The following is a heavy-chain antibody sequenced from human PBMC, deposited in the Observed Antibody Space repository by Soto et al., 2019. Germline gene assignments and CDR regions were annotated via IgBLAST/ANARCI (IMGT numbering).Heavy chain of an antibody. D-gene: IGHD3-3*01. J-gene: IGHJ6*02. CDR3: ASGYDFWSGYYDGMDV. Sequence: EVQLVESGGGLVQPGGSLRLSCAASGFTFSSYSMNWVRQAPWKGLEWVSYISSSSSTIYYADSVKGRFTISRDNAKNSLYLQMNSLRDEDTAVYYCASGYDFWSGYYDGMDVWGQGTTVTVSS. V-gene: IGHV3-48*02. CDR2: ISSSSSTI. CDR1: GFTFSSYS.